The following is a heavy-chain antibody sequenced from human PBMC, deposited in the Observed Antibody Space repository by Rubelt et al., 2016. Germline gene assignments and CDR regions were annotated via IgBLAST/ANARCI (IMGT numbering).Heavy chain of an antibody. CDR2: ISGGMETI. CDR3: ARGYLSNSFDY. J-gene: IGHJ4*02. Sequence: LVQPGESLRLSCEGSGFTFSSYSMDWVRQVPGKGLEWISYISGGMETIYYADSVRGRFTISSDNAKNSLYLQMDSLRAEDTAVYYCARGYLSNSFDYWGQGTLVTVSS. CDR1: GFTFSSYS. V-gene: IGHV3-48*04. D-gene: IGHD4-11*01.